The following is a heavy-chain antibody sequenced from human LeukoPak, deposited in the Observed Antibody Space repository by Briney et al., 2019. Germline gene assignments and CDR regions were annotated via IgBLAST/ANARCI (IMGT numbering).Heavy chain of an antibody. V-gene: IGHV3-74*01. CDR3: ARGYRIAVAGTAAFDY. J-gene: IGHJ4*02. CDR1: GFTLSGYW. D-gene: IGHD6-13*01. Sequence: PGGSLRLSCAASGFTLSGYWMHWVRQAPGKGLVWVSRINSDGSSTSYADSVKGRFTISRDNAKNTLYLQMNSLRAEDTAVYYCARGYRIAVAGTAAFDYWGQGTLVTVSS. CDR2: INSDGSST.